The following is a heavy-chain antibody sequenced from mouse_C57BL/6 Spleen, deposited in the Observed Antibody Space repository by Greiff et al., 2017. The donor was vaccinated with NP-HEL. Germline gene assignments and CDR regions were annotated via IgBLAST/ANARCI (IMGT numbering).Heavy chain of an antibody. V-gene: IGHV2-2*01. CDR1: GFSLTSYG. CDR3: ARNDGTHFDY. D-gene: IGHD3-3*01. Sequence: QVQLKESGPGLVQPSQSLSITCTVSGFSLTSYGVHWVRQSPGKGLEWLGVIWRGGSRDYYAAFISRLGISKVNSKSKVFIKMNSLQAEDTAIYYCARNDGTHFDYWGQGTTLTVSS. CDR2: IWRGGSR. J-gene: IGHJ2*01.